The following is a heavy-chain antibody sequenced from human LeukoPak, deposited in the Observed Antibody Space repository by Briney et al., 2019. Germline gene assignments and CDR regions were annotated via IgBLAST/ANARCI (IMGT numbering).Heavy chain of an antibody. CDR3: ARLDYNKGFNYYYGMDV. CDR2: VYYSGNT. V-gene: IGHV4-59*08. Sequence: SETLPLTCTVPGGSISRYYWSWIRQPPGKELEWIGYVYYSGNTNYNPSLKSRVTISVDMSKNQFSLKLSSVTAADTAVYYCARLDYNKGFNYYYGMDVWGQGITVTVSS. D-gene: IGHD3-10*01. J-gene: IGHJ6*02. CDR1: GGSISRYY.